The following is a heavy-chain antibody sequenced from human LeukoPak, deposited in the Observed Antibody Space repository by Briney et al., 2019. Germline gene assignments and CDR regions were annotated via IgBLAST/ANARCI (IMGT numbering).Heavy chain of an antibody. CDR2: IYYSGST. CDR1: GGSISSSSYY. Sequence: SETLSLTCTVSGGSISSSSYYWGWIRQPPGRGLEWIGSIYYSGSTYYNASLKSRVTISVDTSKNQFSLKLSSATAADTTVYFCARKTGSFDAFDIWGQGTMVTVSS. J-gene: IGHJ3*02. V-gene: IGHV4-39*01. CDR3: ARKTGSFDAFDI. D-gene: IGHD3-10*01.